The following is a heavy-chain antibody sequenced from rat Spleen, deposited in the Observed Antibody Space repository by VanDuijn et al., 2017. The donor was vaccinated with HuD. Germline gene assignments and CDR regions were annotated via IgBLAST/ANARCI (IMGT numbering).Heavy chain of an antibody. V-gene: IGHV5-29*01. CDR1: GFTFSDYY. CDR2: ISYDGGRT. D-gene: IGHD5-1*01. J-gene: IGHJ3*01. Sequence: EVQLVESDGDLVQPGRSLKVSCAVSGFTFSDYYMAWVRQAPTKGLEWVATISYDGGRTYYRNSVKGRFTISRDNARSVLDLEMDSLRSEDTATFDGASQTVNLFAYWGQGTLVTVSS. CDR3: ASQTVNLFAY.